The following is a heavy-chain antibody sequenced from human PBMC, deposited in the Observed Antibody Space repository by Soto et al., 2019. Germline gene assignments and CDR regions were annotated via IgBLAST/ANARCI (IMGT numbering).Heavy chain of an antibody. CDR3: ERVTYYDILTGPNCFDP. D-gene: IGHD3-9*01. J-gene: IGHJ5*02. CDR2: TYYRSKWYN. CDR1: GDSVSSNSAA. V-gene: IGHV6-1*01. Sequence: SQTLSLTCVISGDSVSSNSAAWNWIRQSPSRGLEWLGRTYYRSKWYNDYAVSVKSRITINPDTSKNQFSLQLNSVTPEDTAVYYCERVTYYDILTGPNCFDPWGQGTLVTVSS.